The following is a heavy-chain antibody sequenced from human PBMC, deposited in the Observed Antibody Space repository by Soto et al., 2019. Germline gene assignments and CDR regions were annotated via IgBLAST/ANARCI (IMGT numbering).Heavy chain of an antibody. CDR2: ISYDGSNN. J-gene: IGHJ6*02. CDR1: GFTFSNYG. Sequence: GGSLRLSCAASGFTFSNYGMHWVRQAPGKGLEWVALISYDGSNNYHADSVKGRFSISRDNSKSTLYLQMNSLRGEDTAVYYCAKDWGGLDADYYYGMDVWGQGTTVTVSS. V-gene: IGHV3-30*18. CDR3: AKDWGGLDADYYYGMDV. D-gene: IGHD3-10*01.